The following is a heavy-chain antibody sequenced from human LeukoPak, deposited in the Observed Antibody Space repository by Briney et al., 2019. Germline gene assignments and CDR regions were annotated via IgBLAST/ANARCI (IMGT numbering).Heavy chain of an antibody. J-gene: IGHJ4*02. D-gene: IGHD3-10*01. V-gene: IGHV3-74*01. CDR3: AREAYDSGSYYY. CDR2: INSDGSIT. CDR1: GFTFSSYW. Sequence: PGGSLRLSCAASGFTFSSYWMHWVRQAPGKGLVWVSRINSDGSITNYADSVKGRFTISRDNAKNTLYLQMNSLRAEDTAVYYCAREAYDSGSYYYWGQGTLVTVSS.